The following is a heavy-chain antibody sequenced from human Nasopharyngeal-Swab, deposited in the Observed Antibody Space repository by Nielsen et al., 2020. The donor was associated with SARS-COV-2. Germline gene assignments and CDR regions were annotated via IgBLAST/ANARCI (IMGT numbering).Heavy chain of an antibody. CDR3: ARGGYYGSDSQNWLDP. Sequence: GESLKISCKGSGYSFTSYWINWVRQKPGKGLEWMGRLDPSDSYTNYSPSFEGHVTFSVDKSISTAYLQWSSLKASDTGMYYCARGGYYGSDSQNWLDPWGQGTLVTVSS. CDR1: GYSFTSYW. V-gene: IGHV5-10-1*01. CDR2: LDPSDSYT. D-gene: IGHD3-10*01. J-gene: IGHJ5*02.